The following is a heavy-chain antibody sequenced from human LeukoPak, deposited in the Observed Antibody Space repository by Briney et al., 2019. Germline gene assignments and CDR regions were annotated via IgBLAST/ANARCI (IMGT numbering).Heavy chain of an antibody. CDR1: GGTFSSYA. CDR3: ARGAIVVVPAAINYDAFDI. CDR2: IIPIFGTA. D-gene: IGHD2-2*01. V-gene: IGHV1-69*05. J-gene: IGHJ3*02. Sequence: SVKVPCKASGGTFSSYAISWVRQAPGQRLEWMGGIIPIFGTANYAQKFQGRVTITTDESTSTAYMELSSLRSEDTAVYYCARGAIVVVPAAINYDAFDIWGQGTMVTVSS.